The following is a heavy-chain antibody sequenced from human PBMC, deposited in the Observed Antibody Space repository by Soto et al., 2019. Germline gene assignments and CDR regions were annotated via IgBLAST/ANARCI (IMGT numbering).Heavy chain of an antibody. J-gene: IGHJ6*02. D-gene: IGHD6-19*01. Sequence: QVHLLLQSGAEVKKPGSSVKVACKASGGNPSNSAISWVRQAPGQGLEWMGGIIPVFGIISHAQNFQGRVTINADEYTSTAYMELSSLRSEDTAVYFCAGGRIVVAGSSAYYSMDVWGHGTTVTVSS. CDR2: IIPVFGII. CDR3: AGGRIVVAGSSAYYSMDV. CDR1: GGNPSNSA. V-gene: IGHV1-69*01.